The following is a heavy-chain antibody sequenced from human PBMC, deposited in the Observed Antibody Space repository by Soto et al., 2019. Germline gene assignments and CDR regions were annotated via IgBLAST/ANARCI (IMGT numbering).Heavy chain of an antibody. CDR2: IIPIFGTA. V-gene: IGHV1-69*13. D-gene: IGHD3-22*01. CDR1: GGTFSSYA. CDR3: ARGRHSYDSSGYYRTYYFDY. Sequence: GASVKVSCKASGGTFSSYAISWVRQAPGQGLEWTGGIIPIFGTANYAQKFQGRVTITADESTSTAYMELSSLRSEDTAVYYCARGRHSYDSSGYYRTYYFDYWGQGALVTVSS. J-gene: IGHJ4*02.